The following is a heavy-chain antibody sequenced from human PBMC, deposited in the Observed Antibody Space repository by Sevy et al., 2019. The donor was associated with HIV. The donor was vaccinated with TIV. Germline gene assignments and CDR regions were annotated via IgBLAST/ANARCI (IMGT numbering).Heavy chain of an antibody. CDR2: ISHDGNYK. CDR3: ARLFSCGGDCYYLDY. V-gene: IGHV3-30-3*01. CDR1: GFTFSNYD. Sequence: GGSLRLSCAASGFTFSNYDMHWVRQAPGKGLEWVAVISHDGNYKNYADSVKVRFTISGDDFKNTLYLQMCSLRPEDTAVYFCARLFSCGGDCYYLDYWGQGALVTVSS. J-gene: IGHJ4*02. D-gene: IGHD2-21*02.